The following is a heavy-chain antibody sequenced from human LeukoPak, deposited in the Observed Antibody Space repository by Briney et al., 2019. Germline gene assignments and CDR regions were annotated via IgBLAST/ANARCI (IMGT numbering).Heavy chain of an antibody. J-gene: IGHJ4*02. D-gene: IGHD1-26*01. CDR1: GYTFTGYY. V-gene: IGHV1-2*06. Sequence: ASVKVSCKASGYTFTGYYMHWVRQAPGQGLEWVGRINPNSGGTNYAQKFQGRVTMTRDTSISTAYMELSRLRSDDTAVYYCAREVRWELLGYYFDYWGQGTLVTVSS. CDR3: AREVRWELLGYYFDY. CDR2: INPNSGGT.